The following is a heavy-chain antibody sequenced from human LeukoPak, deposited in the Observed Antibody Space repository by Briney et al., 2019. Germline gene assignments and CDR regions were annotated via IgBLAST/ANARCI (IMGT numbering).Heavy chain of an antibody. CDR2: ISGSGGST. J-gene: IGHJ4*02. V-gene: IGHV3-23*01. CDR3: AKFQANYYDSSGYGCFDY. CDR1: GFTFSSYA. Sequence: GGSLRLSCAASGFTFSSYAMSWVRQAPGKGLEWVSAISGSGGSTYYADSVKGRCTISRDNSKNTMYLQMNSLRAEDTAVYYCAKFQANYYDSSGYGCFDYWGQGTLVTVSS. D-gene: IGHD3-22*01.